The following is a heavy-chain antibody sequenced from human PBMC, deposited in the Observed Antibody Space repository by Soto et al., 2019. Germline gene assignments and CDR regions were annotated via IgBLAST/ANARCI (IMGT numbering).Heavy chain of an antibody. CDR3: ARVYGYYDSSGSYDY. J-gene: IGHJ4*02. CDR2: ISYDGSNK. D-gene: IGHD3-22*01. CDR1: GFTFSSYA. Sequence: QVKLVESGGGVVQPGRSLRLSCAASGFTFSSYAMHWVRQAPGKGLEWVAVISYDGSNKYYADSVKGRFTISRDNSKNTLYLQMNCLRAEDTAVYYCARVYGYYDSSGSYDYWGQGTLVTVAS. V-gene: IGHV3-30-3*01.